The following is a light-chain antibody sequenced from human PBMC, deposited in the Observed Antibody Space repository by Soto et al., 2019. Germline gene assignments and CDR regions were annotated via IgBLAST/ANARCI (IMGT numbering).Light chain of an antibody. Sequence: EIVLTQSPGTLSLSPGDRATLSCRASQSVNSNYLAWYQRKPGQAPRLLIYGASNRATDIPYRFSASGSWTDFNLTITRLEAEDVAVYYCQQYYSTPPTFGHETKVEVK. V-gene: IGKV3-20*01. J-gene: IGKJ1*01. CDR3: QQYYSTPPT. CDR2: GAS. CDR1: QSVNSNY.